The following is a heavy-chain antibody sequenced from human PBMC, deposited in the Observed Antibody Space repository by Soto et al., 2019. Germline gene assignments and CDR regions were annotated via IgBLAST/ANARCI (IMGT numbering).Heavy chain of an antibody. J-gene: IGHJ6*02. V-gene: IGHV3-53*01. CDR1: GFTVSSNY. D-gene: IGHD3-16*01. Sequence: PGGSLRLSCAASGFTVSSNYMSWVRQAPGKGLEWVSVIYSGGSTYYADSVKGRFTISRDNSKNTLYLQMNSLRAEDTAVYYCASTSLYYYYGMDVWGQGTTVTVSS. CDR3: ASTSLYYYYGMDV. CDR2: IYSGGST.